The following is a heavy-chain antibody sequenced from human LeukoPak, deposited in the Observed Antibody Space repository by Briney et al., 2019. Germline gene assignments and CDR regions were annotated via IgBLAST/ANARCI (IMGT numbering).Heavy chain of an antibody. J-gene: IGHJ4*02. CDR3: TTDPGYSGYDYGGY. CDR2: IKSKTDGGTT. CDR1: GFTLSNAW. V-gene: IGHV3-15*01. D-gene: IGHD5-12*01. Sequence: GGSLRLSCAASGFTLSNAWMSWVRQAPGKGLEWVGRIKSKTDGGTTDYAAPVKGRFTISRDDSKNTLYLQMNSLKTEDTAVYYCTTDPGYSGYDYGGYWGQGTLVTVSS.